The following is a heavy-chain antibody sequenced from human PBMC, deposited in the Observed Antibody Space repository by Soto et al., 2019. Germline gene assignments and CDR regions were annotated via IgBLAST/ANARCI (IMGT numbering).Heavy chain of an antibody. D-gene: IGHD3-22*01. Sequence: SETLSLTCTVSGGSISSSSYYWGWIRQPPGKVLEWIGSIYYSGSTYYNPSLKSRVTIYVDTSKNQFSLKLSSVTAADTAVYYCARHCTGYYDSSGPWAFDHWGQGTLVTVS. CDR3: ARHCTGYYDSSGPWAFDH. V-gene: IGHV4-39*01. J-gene: IGHJ4*02. CDR1: GGSISSSSYY. CDR2: IYYSGST.